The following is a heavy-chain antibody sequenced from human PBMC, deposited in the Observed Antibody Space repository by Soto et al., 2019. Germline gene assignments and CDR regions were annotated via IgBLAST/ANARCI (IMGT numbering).Heavy chain of an antibody. CDR1: GGSFSTNE. D-gene: IGHD6-19*01. J-gene: IGHJ4*02. V-gene: IGHV1-69*01. Sequence: QVHLEQSGAEVKKPGTSVKVSCKASGGSFSTNEIDWVRQAPGQGLEWMGRIFPNVGTADYAEKFQGRLTIIADESSATDFLEPGRLSSAGTGVYFCARARYSSRWGTFDSWGQGTQVDVSS. CDR3: ARARYSSRWGTFDS. CDR2: IFPNVGTA.